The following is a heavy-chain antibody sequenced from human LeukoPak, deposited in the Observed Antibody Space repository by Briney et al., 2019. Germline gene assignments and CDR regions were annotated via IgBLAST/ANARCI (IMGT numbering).Heavy chain of an antibody. CDR2: IRYDGSNK. D-gene: IGHD3-22*01. CDR3: AKDSESGLASYDSSGYLR. Sequence: GGSLRLSCAASGFTFSSYGMHWVRQAPGKGLEWVAFIRYDGSNKYYADSVKGRFTISRDNSKNTLYLQMNSLRAEDTAVYYCAKDSESGLASYDSSGYLRWGQGTLVTVSS. J-gene: IGHJ4*02. CDR1: GFTFSSYG. V-gene: IGHV3-30*02.